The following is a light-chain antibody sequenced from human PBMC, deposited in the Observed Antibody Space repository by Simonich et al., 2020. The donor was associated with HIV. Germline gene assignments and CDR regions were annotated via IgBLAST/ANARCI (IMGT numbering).Light chain of an antibody. V-gene: IGKV4-1*01. CDR2: WAL. J-gene: IGKJ1*01. Sequence: DIVMTQSPDSLAVSLGERATINCKSSQSVLYSSNNKNYLAWYQHKPGQPPKLLIYWALTRESGVPDRFSGSGSGTDFTLTISSLQAEDVAVYYCQQFYSTPWAFGQGTKVEIK. CDR1: QSVLYSSNNKNY. CDR3: QQFYSTPWA.